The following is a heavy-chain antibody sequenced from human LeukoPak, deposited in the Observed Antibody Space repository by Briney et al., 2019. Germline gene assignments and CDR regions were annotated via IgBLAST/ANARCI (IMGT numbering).Heavy chain of an antibody. V-gene: IGHV3-23*01. Sequence: GGSLRLSCAASGFTFSSYAMSWVRQAPGKGLEWVSAISGSGGSTYYAGSVKGRFTISRDNSKSTLYLQMNSLRAEDTAVYYCAKDLGIAVAGTGYFQHWGQGTLVTVSS. CDR1: GFTFSSYA. D-gene: IGHD6-19*01. CDR2: ISGSGGST. CDR3: AKDLGIAVAGTGYFQH. J-gene: IGHJ1*01.